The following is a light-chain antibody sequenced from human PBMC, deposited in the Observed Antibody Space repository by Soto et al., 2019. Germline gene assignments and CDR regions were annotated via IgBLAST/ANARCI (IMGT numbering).Light chain of an antibody. CDR3: QQRSNWYT. V-gene: IGKV3-11*01. J-gene: IGKJ2*01. CDR1: QSVSIY. Sequence: EIVLTQSPATLSLSPGERATLSCRASQSVSIYLAWYQQKPGQAPRLLIYDASNRATGIPARFSGSGSGTDFTLTISSLEPEDLAVYYCQQRSNWYTFGQGTKLEIK. CDR2: DAS.